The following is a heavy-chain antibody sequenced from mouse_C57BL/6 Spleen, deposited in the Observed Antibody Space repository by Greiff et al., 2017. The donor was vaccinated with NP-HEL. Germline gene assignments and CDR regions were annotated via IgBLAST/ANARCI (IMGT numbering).Heavy chain of an antibody. CDR1: GFTFSDYY. CDR3: ARRGAGTWFAY. CDR2: ISNGGGST. Sequence: EVQVVESGGGLVQPGGSLKLSCAASGFTFSDYYMYWVRQTPEQRLEWVAYISNGGGSTYYPDTVKGRFTISRDNAKNTLYLQMSRLKSEDTAMYYCARRGAGTWFAYWGQGTLVTVSA. J-gene: IGHJ3*01. D-gene: IGHD3-3*01. V-gene: IGHV5-12*01.